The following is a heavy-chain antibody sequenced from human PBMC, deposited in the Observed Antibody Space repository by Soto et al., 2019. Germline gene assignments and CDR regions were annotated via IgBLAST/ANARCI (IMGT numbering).Heavy chain of an antibody. CDR2: IYRTGST. J-gene: IGHJ4*02. CDR1: GGSFTSNNW. Sequence: PSETLSLTCAVSGGSFTSNNWWTWVRQPPGQWLEWIGEIYRTGSTNYNPSPKSRVTIPLDKSANHFSLKVTSLTAAETAVYYCASRDPGTSVDYWGQGTLVTVSS. CDR3: ASRDPGTSVDY. V-gene: IGHV4-4*02. D-gene: IGHD1-7*01.